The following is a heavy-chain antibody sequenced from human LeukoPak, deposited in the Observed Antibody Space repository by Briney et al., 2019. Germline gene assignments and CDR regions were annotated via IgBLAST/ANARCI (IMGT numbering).Heavy chain of an antibody. CDR1: GFTFSNYA. Sequence: PGGSLRLSCVASGFTFSNYAMSWVRQAPGKGLQWVSAISAGGDKIHYAGSVKGRFTISRDNSRNTLYVQMSSLKADDTAVYCCVKNVGGNEGAYWGQGTLVTVSS. D-gene: IGHD5-12*01. CDR2: ISAGGDKI. CDR3: VKNVGGNEGAY. V-gene: IGHV3-23*01. J-gene: IGHJ4*02.